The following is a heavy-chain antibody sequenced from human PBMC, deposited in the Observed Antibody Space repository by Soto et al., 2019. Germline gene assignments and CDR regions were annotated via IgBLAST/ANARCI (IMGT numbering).Heavy chain of an antibody. J-gene: IGHJ3*01. D-gene: IGHD6-19*01. CDR3: PYSTGWYRHDV. CDR2: IFHSGDT. V-gene: IGHV4-4*02. Sequence: QVQLQESGPGLVKPSGTLSLTCAVSGDSISNSRWWTWVRQPPGKGLEWIGEIFHSGDTNYNPSLKSRVFISVATSQNQFSLKVSSVTAADTAVYSCPYSTGWYRHDVWGQGTLVTVSS. CDR1: GDSISNSRW.